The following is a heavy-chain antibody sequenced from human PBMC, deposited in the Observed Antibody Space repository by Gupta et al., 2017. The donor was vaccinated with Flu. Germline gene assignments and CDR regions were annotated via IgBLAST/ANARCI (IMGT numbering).Heavy chain of an antibody. CDR1: GFSISSGYY. CDR3: ARDRGELLISDAFDI. V-gene: IGHV4-38-2*02. J-gene: IGHJ3*02. Sequence: QVQLQEPGPGLVKPSETLSLTCTVSGFSISSGYYWGCIRQPPGKGLEWIASVYQSGRTFYNPSLHSRVNISVDTSKNQFSLTVNSVIASDTAVYYCARDRGELLISDAFDIWGQETMVTVSS. D-gene: IGHD1-7*01. CDR2: VYQSGRT.